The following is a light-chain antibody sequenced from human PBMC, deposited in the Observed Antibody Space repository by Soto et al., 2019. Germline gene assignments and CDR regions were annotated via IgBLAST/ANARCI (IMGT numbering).Light chain of an antibody. CDR3: QQRSNWLT. J-gene: IGKJ4*01. CDR1: QYVGTR. V-gene: IGKV3-11*01. Sequence: EIVLTHSPATLSSSPWETATLSCRTSQYVGTRLAWYQHKPGQAPRLLIYYTSNRATGIPARFSGSGSGTDFTLTISSLEPEDFAVYYCQQRSNWLTFGGGTKVDIK. CDR2: YTS.